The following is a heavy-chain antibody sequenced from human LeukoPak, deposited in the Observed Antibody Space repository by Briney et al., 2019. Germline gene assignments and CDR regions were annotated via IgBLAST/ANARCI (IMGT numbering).Heavy chain of an antibody. CDR2: INAGNWDR. V-gene: IGHV1-3*01. Sequence: ASVTVSCKGSRYTFTSYAMHWVGQAPGQRVEWMGWINAGNWDRKYSQKFQGRVIINRDTSARTVYMEVSSLRSEDTAVYYCARVVELRYYFDYWGQGPLVIVSS. CDR1: RYTFTSYA. CDR3: ARVVELRYYFDY. J-gene: IGHJ4*02. D-gene: IGHD1-1*01.